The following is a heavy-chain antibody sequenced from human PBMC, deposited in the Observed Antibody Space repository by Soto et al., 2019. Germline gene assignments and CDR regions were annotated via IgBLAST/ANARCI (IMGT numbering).Heavy chain of an antibody. CDR3: ARGLNDRSTWVRLWLVFGGFDI. CDR2: TYYRSKWYN. V-gene: IGHV6-1*01. D-gene: IGHD3-3*01. Sequence: SQTLSLTCAISGDSVSSNSAAWNWIRQSPSRGLEWLGRTYYRSKWYNDYAVSVKSRITINPDTSKNQFSLQPNTVTPEDTAVYYCARGLNDRSTWVRLWLVFGGFDIWGQGTTVTVSS. J-gene: IGHJ3*02. CDR1: GDSVSSNSAA.